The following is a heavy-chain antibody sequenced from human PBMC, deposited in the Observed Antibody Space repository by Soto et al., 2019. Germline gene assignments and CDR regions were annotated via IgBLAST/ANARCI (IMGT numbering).Heavy chain of an antibody. CDR1: GYTFTAYY. Sequence: ASVKVSCKASGYTFTAYYMHWVRQAPGQGLDWMGWVNPGNGTTSFAQKFQGRVTMTRDTSISTAYMELSGLRSDDTAMYYCARDTYAKFDYWGQGTLVTVSS. V-gene: IGHV1-2*02. J-gene: IGHJ4*02. CDR2: VNPGNGTT. CDR3: ARDTYAKFDY. D-gene: IGHD2-8*01.